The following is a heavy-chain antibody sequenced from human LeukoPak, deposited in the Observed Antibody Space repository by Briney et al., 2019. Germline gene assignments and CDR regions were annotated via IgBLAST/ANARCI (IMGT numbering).Heavy chain of an antibody. CDR1: GFTFRTSW. D-gene: IGHD5-12*01. CDR2: IKNDGITT. Sequence: GGSLRLSCAASGFTFRTSWMHWVREAPGKGLVWVSLIKNDGITTTYADSVKGRFTISRDNAMNTVFLQMNSLRAEDTAVYYCVRDVGYSAYDWGQGTLVTVSS. V-gene: IGHV3-74*01. CDR3: VRDVGYSAYD. J-gene: IGHJ4*02.